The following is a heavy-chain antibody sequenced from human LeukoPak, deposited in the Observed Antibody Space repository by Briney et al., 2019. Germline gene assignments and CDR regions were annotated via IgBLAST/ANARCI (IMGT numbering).Heavy chain of an antibody. V-gene: IGHV1-18*01. Sequence: ASVKVSCKAVGYSFTGYGVVWVRQAPGQGLEWMAWISGSNGDTNFAQKIQGRVTLTTDTSTSTAYMELMSLRSDDTAAYFCARGPRRWLQLTYFDYWGQGTLVTVSS. CDR3: ARGPRRWLQLTYFDY. J-gene: IGHJ4*02. D-gene: IGHD5-24*01. CDR2: ISGSNGDT. CDR1: GYSFTGYG.